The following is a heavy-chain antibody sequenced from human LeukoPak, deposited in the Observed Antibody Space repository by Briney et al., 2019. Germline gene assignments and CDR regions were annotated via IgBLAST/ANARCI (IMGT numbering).Heavy chain of an antibody. CDR3: AKLVNY. D-gene: IGHD2-21*01. CDR2: IRASDGRT. CDR1: GFTCSCSS. Sequence: GGSLRLSCVDSGFTCSCSSMSWVRQAPGKGLECVSSIRASDGRTYYGDSVEGRFTISRDNSKNTLYLQMNSLRAEDTAVYYCAKLVNYWGQGLLVTVSS. J-gene: IGHJ4*02. V-gene: IGHV3-23*01.